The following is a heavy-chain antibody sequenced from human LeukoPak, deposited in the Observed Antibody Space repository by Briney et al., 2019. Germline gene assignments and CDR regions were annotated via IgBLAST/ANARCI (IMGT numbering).Heavy chain of an antibody. V-gene: IGHV3-23*01. D-gene: IGHD1-1*01. CDR1: GFTFSSYA. J-gene: IGHJ4*02. CDR2: ISGSGGST. Sequence: GGSLRLSCSASGFTFSSYAMSWVRQAPGKGLEWVSGISGSGGSTFYADFVQGRLTISRDISKNTLYLQMNSLRAEDTAVYYCANTIDYWGQGALVTVSS. CDR3: ANTIDY.